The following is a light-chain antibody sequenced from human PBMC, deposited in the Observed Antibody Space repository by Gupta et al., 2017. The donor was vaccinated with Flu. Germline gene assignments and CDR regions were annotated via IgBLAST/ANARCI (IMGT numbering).Light chain of an antibody. CDR1: QSVLYSSDNRNY. CDR3: QQYYAIPYT. V-gene: IGKV4-1*01. J-gene: IGKJ2*01. CDR2: WSS. Sequence: DLVMTQSPEFLPVSLGGRATLNCKSSQSVLYSSDNRNYLACYQQKPGQPPNLLIYWSSTRESGVPDRFSGSGSSTDVTLTINSRQVEDVAVYYCQQYYAIPYTFGQGTKLEI.